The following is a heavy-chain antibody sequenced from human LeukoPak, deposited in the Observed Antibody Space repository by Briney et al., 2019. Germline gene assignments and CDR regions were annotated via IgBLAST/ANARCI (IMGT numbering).Heavy chain of an antibody. CDR1: GYSFSFYW. CDR2: IYPDDSDT. V-gene: IGHV5-51*01. D-gene: IGHD2/OR15-2a*01. J-gene: IGHJ3*02. Sequence: GESLKISCRSSGYSFSFYWIAWVRQMPGKGLQWMGIIYPDDSDTRYSPSFQGQVTISADKSISTAYLQWSSLKASDTAMYYCARPLTTSYDAFDIWGQGTMVTVSS. CDR3: ARPLTTSYDAFDI.